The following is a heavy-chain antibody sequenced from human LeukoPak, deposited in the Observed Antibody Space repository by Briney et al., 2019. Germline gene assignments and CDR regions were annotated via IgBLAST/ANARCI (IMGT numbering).Heavy chain of an antibody. Sequence: SETLSLTCTVSGGSISRHYWSWIRQPPGTGLEWIGYIYYSGSTNYNPSLKSRVTISVDTSKNQFSLKLSSVTAADTAVYYCARRGDVNYGMDVWGQGTTVTVSS. D-gene: IGHD2-21*02. CDR3: ARRGDVNYGMDV. CDR1: GGSISRHY. CDR2: IYYSGST. J-gene: IGHJ6*02. V-gene: IGHV4-59*08.